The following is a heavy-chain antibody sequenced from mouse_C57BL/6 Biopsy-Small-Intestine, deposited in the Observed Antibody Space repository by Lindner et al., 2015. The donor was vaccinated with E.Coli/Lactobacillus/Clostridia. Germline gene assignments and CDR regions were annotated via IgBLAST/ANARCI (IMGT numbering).Heavy chain of an antibody. CDR2: INPNYGTT. Sequence: VQLQESGPELVKPGASVKISCKASGYSFTDYNMNWVKQSNGKSLEWIGVINPNYGTTSYNQKFKGKATLTVDQSSSTAYMQLNSLTSEDSAVYYCARRGDYGSSYGWFAYWGQGTLVTVSA. CDR3: ARRGDYGSSYGWFAY. CDR1: GYSFTDYN. J-gene: IGHJ3*01. V-gene: IGHV1-39*01. D-gene: IGHD1-1*01.